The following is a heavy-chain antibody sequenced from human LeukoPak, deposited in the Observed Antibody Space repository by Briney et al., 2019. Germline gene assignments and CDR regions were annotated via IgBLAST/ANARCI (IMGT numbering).Heavy chain of an antibody. Sequence: PSETLSLTCTVSGGSNSSSPYYWGWIRQPPGKGLEWIGSIYYSGTTYYNPSLKSRLTISVDTSKNQFSLKLGSVTAADTAVYYCACLTTADAFDIWGQGTMVTVSS. CDR1: GGSNSSSPYY. CDR2: IYYSGTT. CDR3: ACLTTADAFDI. D-gene: IGHD3-22*01. V-gene: IGHV4-39*07. J-gene: IGHJ3*02.